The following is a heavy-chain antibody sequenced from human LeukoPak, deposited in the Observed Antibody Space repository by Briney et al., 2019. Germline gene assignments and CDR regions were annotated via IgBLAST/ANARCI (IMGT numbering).Heavy chain of an antibody. CDR1: GGAFSGDY. CDR2: INHSGKT. J-gene: IGHJ3*02. D-gene: IGHD1-20*01. Sequence: PSETLCLSCAVSGGAFSGDYWSWIRQPPGKGLEWIGEINHSGKTNYNPSLKSRVTISVDTSKKHFSPKLRSVTAADTAVYYTGRRVNNRNVDVFDIWGQRTMLTVSS. V-gene: IGHV4-34*01. CDR3: GRRVNNRNVDVFDI.